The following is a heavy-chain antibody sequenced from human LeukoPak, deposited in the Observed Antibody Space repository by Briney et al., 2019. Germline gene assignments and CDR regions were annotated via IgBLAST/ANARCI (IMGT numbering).Heavy chain of an antibody. CDR1: GYTFINYY. J-gene: IGHJ4*02. D-gene: IGHD4-17*01. CDR3: ARYGHSPFFDY. V-gene: IGHV1-46*01. Sequence: ASVKVSCKASGYTFINYYIHWVRQAPGQGLEWMGIINPSGGSRSYAQKFQGRLTVTRDTSTSTVYMELSSLRSKDTAVYFCARYGHSPFFDYWGQGTLVIVSS. CDR2: INPSGGSR.